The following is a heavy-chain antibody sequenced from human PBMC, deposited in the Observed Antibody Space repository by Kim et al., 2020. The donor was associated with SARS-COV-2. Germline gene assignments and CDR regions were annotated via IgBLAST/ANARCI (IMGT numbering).Heavy chain of an antibody. CDR1: GYSFTKYA. V-gene: IGHV7-4-1*02. J-gene: IGHJ4*02. Sequence: ASVKVSCKASGYSFTKYAMNWVRQAPGQGLEWMGWINTNTGNPTYAQGFTGRFVFSLDTSVSTASLQISSLKTEDTAVYYCATSAEGYSSSSGNYFDYWGQGTLVSISS. CDR3: ATSAEGYSSSSGNYFDY. D-gene: IGHD6-6*01. CDR2: INTNTGNP.